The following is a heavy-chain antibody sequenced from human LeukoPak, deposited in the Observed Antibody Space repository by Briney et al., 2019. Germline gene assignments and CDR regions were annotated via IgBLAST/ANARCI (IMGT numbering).Heavy chain of an antibody. CDR1: GFTFSSYA. D-gene: IGHD1-26*01. CDR3: AKVGAIVGATRGAFDI. V-gene: IGHV3-23*01. Sequence: GGSLRLSCAASGFTFSSYAMSWVRQAPGKGLEWVSAISGSGGSTYYADSVKGRFTISRDNSKNTLYLQMNSLRAEDTAVYYCAKVGAIVGATRGAFDIWGQGTMVTVSS. J-gene: IGHJ3*02. CDR2: ISGSGGST.